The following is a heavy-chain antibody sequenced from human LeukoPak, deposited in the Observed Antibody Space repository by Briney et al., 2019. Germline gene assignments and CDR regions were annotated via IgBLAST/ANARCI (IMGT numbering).Heavy chain of an antibody. CDR3: ARDKAYHYDSSGSYFDY. D-gene: IGHD3-22*01. CDR2: ISAYNGNT. V-gene: IGHV1-18*01. J-gene: IGHJ4*02. CDR1: GYTFTSYG. Sequence: ASVKVSCKASGYTFTSYGISWVRQAPGQGLEWMGWISAYNGNTNYAQKLQGRVTMTTDTSTSTAYMELRSLRSDDTAVYYCARDKAYHYDSSGSYFDYWGQGTLVTVSS.